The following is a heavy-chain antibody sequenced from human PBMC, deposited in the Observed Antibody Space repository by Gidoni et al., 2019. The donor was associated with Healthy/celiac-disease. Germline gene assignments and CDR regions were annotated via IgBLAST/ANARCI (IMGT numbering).Heavy chain of an antibody. J-gene: IGHJ3*02. CDR3: ARDRDPYYYDSSGYYLAFDI. Sequence: MGGIIPIFGTANYAQKFQGRVTITADESTSTAYMELSSLRSEDTAVYYCARDRDPYYYDSSGYYLAFDIWGQGTMVTVSS. D-gene: IGHD3-22*01. CDR2: IIPIFGTA. V-gene: IGHV1-69*01.